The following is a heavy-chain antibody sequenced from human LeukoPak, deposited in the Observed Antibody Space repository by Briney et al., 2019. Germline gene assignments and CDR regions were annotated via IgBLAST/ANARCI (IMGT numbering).Heavy chain of an antibody. J-gene: IGHJ4*02. D-gene: IGHD3-22*01. V-gene: IGHV3-23*01. CDR3: AKTPAYYYDSSGYGIDY. CDR1: GFTFSSYA. CDR2: ISGSGGST. Sequence: GGSLRLSCAASGFTFSSYAMSWVRQAPGKGLEWVSAISGSGGSTYSADSVKGRFTISRDNSKNTLYLQMNSVRAEDTAVYYCAKTPAYYYDSSGYGIDYWGQGTLVTVSS.